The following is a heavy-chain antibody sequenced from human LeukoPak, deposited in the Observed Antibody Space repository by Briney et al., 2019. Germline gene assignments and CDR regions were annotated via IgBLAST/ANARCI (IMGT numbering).Heavy chain of an antibody. CDR2: ISAYNGNT. D-gene: IGHD3-3*01. CDR3: ARDRKRLLDSTTPGDY. V-gene: IGHV1-18*01. Sequence: ASVKVSCKASGYTFTSYGISWVRQAPGQGLEWMGWISAYNGNTNYAQKLHGRVTMTTDTSTSTAYMELRSLRSDDTAVYYCARDRKRLLDSTTPGDYWGQGTLVTVSS. CDR1: GYTFTSYG. J-gene: IGHJ4*02.